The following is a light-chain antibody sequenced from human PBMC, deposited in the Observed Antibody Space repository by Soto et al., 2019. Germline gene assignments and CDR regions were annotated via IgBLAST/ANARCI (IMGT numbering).Light chain of an antibody. J-gene: IGLJ1*01. CDR2: VVS. CDR1: SSDVGAYDY. Sequence: QSALTQPASVSGSPGQSITISCTGTSSDVGAYDYVSWFQQHPDKAPKLIISVVSNRPSGVSNRFSGSKSGNTASLTISGLQAEDEADYYCSLYTSSDTPYVLGTGTKVTVL. CDR3: SLYTSSDTPYV. V-gene: IGLV2-14*01.